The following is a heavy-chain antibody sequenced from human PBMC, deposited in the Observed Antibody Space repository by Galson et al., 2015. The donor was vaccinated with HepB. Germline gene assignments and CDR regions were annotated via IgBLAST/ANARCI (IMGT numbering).Heavy chain of an antibody. CDR3: ARDISVAGFVLGFDI. J-gene: IGHJ3*02. Sequence: SVKVSCKASGSNFIAYGFTWVRQARGQGLEWMGHINSYVDKPKYAQNLQGRVTMTNNTSTSTVYMELRSLRSDDTAVYSCARDISVAGFVLGFDIWGQGTLVTVSS. D-gene: IGHD6-19*01. CDR1: GSNFIAYG. CDR2: INSYVDKP. V-gene: IGHV1-18*01.